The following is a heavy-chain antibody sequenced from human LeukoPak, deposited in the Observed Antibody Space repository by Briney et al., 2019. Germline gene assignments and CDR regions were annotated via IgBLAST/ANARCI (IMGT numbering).Heavy chain of an antibody. V-gene: IGHV3-30*03. CDR1: GFTFSSYG. CDR2: ISYDGSNK. Sequence: GGSLRLSCAASGFTFSSYGMHWVRQAPGKGLEWVAVISYDGSNKYYADSVKGRFTISRDNSKNTLYLQMNSLRAEDTAVYYCATHPYGDYGYFDLWGRGTLVTVSS. D-gene: IGHD4-17*01. CDR3: ATHPYGDYGYFDL. J-gene: IGHJ2*01.